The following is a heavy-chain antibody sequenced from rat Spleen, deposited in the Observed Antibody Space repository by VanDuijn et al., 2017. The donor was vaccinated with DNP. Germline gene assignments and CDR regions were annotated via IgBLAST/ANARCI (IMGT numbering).Heavy chain of an antibody. CDR3: TRDLDYGYNYAFDY. J-gene: IGHJ2*01. CDR1: GFTFSNYG. D-gene: IGHD1-9*01. Sequence: EVQLVESGGGLVQPGRSLKLSCAASGFTFSNYGMAWVRQTPTKGLEWVATISSSAGSTYYRDSVKGRFTISRDNTKITLYLQMNNLRSEDMATYYCTRDLDYGYNYAFDYWGQGVMVTVSS. CDR2: ISSSAGST. V-gene: IGHV5S14*01.